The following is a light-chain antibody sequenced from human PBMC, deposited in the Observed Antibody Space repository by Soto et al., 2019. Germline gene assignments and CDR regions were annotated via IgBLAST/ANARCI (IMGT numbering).Light chain of an antibody. CDR1: QSVSSN. CDR2: GAS. J-gene: IGKJ1*01. V-gene: IGKV3-15*01. Sequence: EIVMTRSPATLSVSPGERATLSCRASQSVSSNLAWYQQKLGQAPRLLIYGASTRATGIPARFSGSGSGTEFTLTISSLQSEDFAVYYCQQYNNWPQTFGQGTKVEIK. CDR3: QQYNNWPQT.